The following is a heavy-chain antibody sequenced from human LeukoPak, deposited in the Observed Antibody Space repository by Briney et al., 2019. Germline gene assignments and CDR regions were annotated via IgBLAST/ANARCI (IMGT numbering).Heavy chain of an antibody. V-gene: IGHV3-23*01. CDR1: GFTFSSYA. CDR2: ISGSGGST. Sequence: GGSLRLXCAASGFTFSSYAMSWVRQAPGKGLEWVSAISGSGGSTYYADSVKGRFTISRDNSKNTLYLQMNSLRAEDTAVYCCAKVLVLWSWFDPWGQGTLVTVSS. D-gene: IGHD3-3*01. CDR3: AKVLVLWSWFDP. J-gene: IGHJ5*02.